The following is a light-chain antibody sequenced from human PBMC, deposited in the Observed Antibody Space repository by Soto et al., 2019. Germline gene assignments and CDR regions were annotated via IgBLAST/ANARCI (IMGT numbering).Light chain of an antibody. V-gene: IGLV2-23*01. J-gene: IGLJ3*02. CDR3: CSYAGSITWV. CDR1: SSDVGRYNL. CDR2: EGT. Sequence: QSALTQPASVSGSPGQSITISCTGTSSDVGRYNLVSWYQQYPGKAPKLMIYEGTKRPSGVSNRFSGSKSGNTASLTISGLQAEDEADYYCCSYAGSITWVFGGGTQLTVL.